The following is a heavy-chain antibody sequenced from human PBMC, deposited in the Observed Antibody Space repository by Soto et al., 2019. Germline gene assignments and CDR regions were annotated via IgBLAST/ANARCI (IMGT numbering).Heavy chain of an antibody. D-gene: IGHD3-3*01. CDR2: INPNGGST. CDR1: ADTFTSYY. V-gene: IGHV1-46*01. Sequence: ASVKVSCKAPADTFTSYYIHWVRQAPGHGLEWMGIINPNGGSTRFAQKFQGRITMTRDTSRSTVYMELSSLRSEDTAVYYCARSSGGNFGIIIEGSNWFDPWGQGTLVTVSS. CDR3: ARSSGGNFGIIIEGSNWFDP. J-gene: IGHJ5*02.